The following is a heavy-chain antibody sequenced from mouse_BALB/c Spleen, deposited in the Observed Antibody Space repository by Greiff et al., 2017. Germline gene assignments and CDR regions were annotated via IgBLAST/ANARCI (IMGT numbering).Heavy chain of an antibody. V-gene: IGHV2-5-1*01. CDR3: AKNYRYDENYFDY. CDR2: IWRGGST. Sequence: VQLQESGPSLVQPSQSLSITCTVSGFSLTSYGVHWVRQSPGKGLEWLGVIWRGGSTDYNAAFMSRLSITKDNSKSQVFFKMNSLQADDTAIYYCAKNYRYDENYFDYWGQGTTLTVSS. D-gene: IGHD2-14*01. J-gene: IGHJ2*01. CDR1: GFSLTSYG.